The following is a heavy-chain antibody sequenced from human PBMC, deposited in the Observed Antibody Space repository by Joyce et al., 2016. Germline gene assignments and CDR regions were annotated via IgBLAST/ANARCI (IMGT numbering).Heavy chain of an antibody. CDR2: IDDRGNT. J-gene: IGHJ4*02. Sequence: QVQLQESGPGVVKPSETLSLTCTVSGASISSYLWSWIRQSPGKGLEWIGYIDDRGNTNYNPSLKSRVTISADTSRKQISLRVTSVTAEDTAVYYCARDGGYCSGGICYTFFDYWGQGTLVTVSS. D-gene: IGHD2-15*01. CDR1: GASISSYL. CDR3: ARDGGYCSGGICYTFFDY. V-gene: IGHV4-59*01.